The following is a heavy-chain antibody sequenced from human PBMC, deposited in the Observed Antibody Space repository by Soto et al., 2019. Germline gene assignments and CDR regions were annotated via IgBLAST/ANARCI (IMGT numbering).Heavy chain of an antibody. J-gene: IGHJ4*02. V-gene: IGHV1-69*04. D-gene: IGHD6-19*01. CDR1: GGTFSSYT. Sequence: SVKVSCKASGGTFSSYTISWVRQAPGQGLEWMGRIIPILGIANYAQKFQGRVTITADKSTSTAYMELSSLRSEDTAVYYCARDLAYDSSGWYRDYWGQGTLVTVSS. CDR3: ARDLAYDSSGWYRDY. CDR2: IIPILGIA.